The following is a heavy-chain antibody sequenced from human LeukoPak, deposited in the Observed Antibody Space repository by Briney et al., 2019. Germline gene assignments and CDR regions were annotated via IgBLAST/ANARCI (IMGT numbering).Heavy chain of an antibody. J-gene: IGHJ4*02. CDR3: LTVNGPF. Sequence: GASVKVSCKASGYTFTDYYLHWVRQAPGQGLEWMGWINPKSDDTNYEQKFQGRVTMTRDTSISTAYIEVSRLTSDDTAVYYCLTVNGPFWGQGTLVSVSS. D-gene: IGHD1-20*01. CDR2: INPKSDDT. CDR1: GYTFTDYY. V-gene: IGHV1-2*02.